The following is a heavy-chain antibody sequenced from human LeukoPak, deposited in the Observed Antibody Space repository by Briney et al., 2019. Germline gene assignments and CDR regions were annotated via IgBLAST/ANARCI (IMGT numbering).Heavy chain of an antibody. V-gene: IGHV3-15*01. CDR1: GFTFSNAW. Sequence: GGSLRLSCAASGFTFSNAWMSWVRQAPGKGLEWVGRIKSKTDGGTTDYAAPVKGRFTISRDNDKNSLSLQMNSLRGEDTAVYYCARDRYSSGWYGAFDIWGQGTMVTVSS. CDR3: ARDRYSSGWYGAFDI. D-gene: IGHD6-19*01. CDR2: IKSKTDGGTT. J-gene: IGHJ3*02.